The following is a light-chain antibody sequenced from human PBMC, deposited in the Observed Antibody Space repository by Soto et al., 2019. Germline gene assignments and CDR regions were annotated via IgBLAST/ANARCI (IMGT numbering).Light chain of an antibody. CDR1: QGIATW. CDR2: GAS. V-gene: IGKV1-12*01. J-gene: IGKJ5*01. Sequence: DVQKTQRASSRSASERDRLSITCLASQGIATWLAWYHQKPGKAPKLLIYGASTLQSGVPLRFSGSGSVTDFTLTISSLQPEDSATYYCQQAFVFRIAFAQGTRLEIK. CDR3: QQAFVFRIA.